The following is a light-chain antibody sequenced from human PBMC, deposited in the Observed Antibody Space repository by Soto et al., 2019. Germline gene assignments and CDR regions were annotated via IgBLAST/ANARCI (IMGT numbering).Light chain of an antibody. Sequence: QSALTQPASVSGSPGQSIAISCTGTSSDVGGYNYVSWYQQHPGKAPKLMIYDVSVRPSGISTRFSGSKSGNTASLTISGLQADDEADYYCTSYTSQSTVVFGGGTQLTVL. V-gene: IGLV2-14*01. CDR3: TSYTSQSTVV. CDR1: SSDVGGYNY. J-gene: IGLJ3*02. CDR2: DVS.